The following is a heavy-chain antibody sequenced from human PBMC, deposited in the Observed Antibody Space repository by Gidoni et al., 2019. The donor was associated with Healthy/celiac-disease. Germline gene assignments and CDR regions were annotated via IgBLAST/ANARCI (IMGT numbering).Heavy chain of an antibody. CDR2: IIPILGIA. J-gene: IGHJ5*02. D-gene: IGHD6-13*01. CDR1: GGTFSSYT. Sequence: QVQLVQSGAEVKKPGSSVKVSCKASGGTFSSYTISWVRQAPGQGLEWMGRIIPILGIANYAQKFQGRVTITADKSTSTAYMELSSLRSEDTAVYYCARGGIAAAQHFDPWGQGTLVTVSS. CDR3: ARGGIAAAQHFDP. V-gene: IGHV1-69*02.